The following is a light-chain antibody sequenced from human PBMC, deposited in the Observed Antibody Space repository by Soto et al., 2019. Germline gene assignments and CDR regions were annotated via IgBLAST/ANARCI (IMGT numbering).Light chain of an antibody. V-gene: IGKV1-33*01. Sequence: DIQMTQSPSSLSASVGDRVAITCQASQDISIYLNWYQQKPGKAPKLLIYDASHLETGVPSRFSGGGSGTDFTFTISSLQPEDIATYYCQQYGYLPRTFGQGTKLEIK. CDR1: QDISIY. CDR2: DAS. J-gene: IGKJ2*01. CDR3: QQYGYLPRT.